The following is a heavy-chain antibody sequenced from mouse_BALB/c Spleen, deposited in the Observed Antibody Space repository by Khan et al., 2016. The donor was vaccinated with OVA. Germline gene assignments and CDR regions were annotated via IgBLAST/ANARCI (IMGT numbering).Heavy chain of an antibody. CDR3: ARRGLRWDFDY. D-gene: IGHD1-1*01. J-gene: IGHJ2*01. Sequence: QIQLVQSGAELAKPGASVKMSCKASGYTFINYWILWVKQRPGQGLEWIGYINPSTGYTEYNQNFKDKATLTADKSSSTAYMQLSSLTSEDSALYYCARRGLRWDFDYWGQGTTLTVSS. CDR1: GYTFINYW. V-gene: IGHV1-7*01. CDR2: INPSTGYT.